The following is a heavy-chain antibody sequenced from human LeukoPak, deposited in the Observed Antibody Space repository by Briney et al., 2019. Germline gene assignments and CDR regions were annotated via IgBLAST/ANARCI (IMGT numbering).Heavy chain of an antibody. CDR3: ARVGLYYDFWSGYSEGNYFDY. CDR2: ISAYNGNT. D-gene: IGHD3-3*01. J-gene: IGHJ4*02. V-gene: IGHV1-18*01. CDR1: GYTFTSYG. Sequence: ASVKVSCKASGYTFTSYGISWVRQAPGQGLEWMGWISAYNGNTNYAQKLQGRVTMTTDTSTSTAYMELRSLRSDDTAVYYCARVGLYYDFWSGYSEGNYFDYWSQGTLVTVSS.